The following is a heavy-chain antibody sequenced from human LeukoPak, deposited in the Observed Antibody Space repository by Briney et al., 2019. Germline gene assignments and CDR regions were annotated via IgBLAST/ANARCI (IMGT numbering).Heavy chain of an antibody. CDR2: ISYDGSNK. CDR3: AKEGSSSSLFDY. V-gene: IGHV3-30*18. D-gene: IGHD6-6*01. CDR1: GFTFSSYG. Sequence: GGSLRLSRAASGFTFSSYGMHWVRQAPGKGLEWVAVISYDGSNKYYADSVKGRFTISRDNSKNTLYLQMNSLRAEDTAVYYCAKEGSSSSLFDYWGQGTLVTVSS. J-gene: IGHJ4*02.